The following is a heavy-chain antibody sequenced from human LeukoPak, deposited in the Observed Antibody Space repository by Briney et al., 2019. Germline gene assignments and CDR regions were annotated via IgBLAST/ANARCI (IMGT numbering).Heavy chain of an antibody. CDR1: GYTFSSYA. CDR2: INAGNGNT. D-gene: IGHD1-26*01. J-gene: IGHJ4*02. Sequence: ASVKVSCKASGYTFSSYAMHWVRQAPGRRLEWMGWINAGNGNTKLSHEFQGRVTITRDTSASTAYMELNSLRSEDMAVYYCAREGAYIGGSYPFDYWGQGTLVTVSS. CDR3: AREGAYIGGSYPFDY. V-gene: IGHV1-3*03.